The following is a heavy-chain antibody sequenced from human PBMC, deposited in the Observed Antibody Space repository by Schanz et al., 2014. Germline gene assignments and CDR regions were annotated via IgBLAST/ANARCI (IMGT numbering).Heavy chain of an antibody. CDR2: ISYDGSNK. CDR3: AKGWGSSCHGCYFHY. Sequence: QVQLVESGGGVVQPGRSLRLSCAASGFTFSKYGMHWVRQAPGKGLEWVAVISYDGSNKHYADSVKGRFTISRDNSKKTLYLQMDSLRAEDTAEYYCAKGWGSSCHGCYFHYWGQGTLVTVSS. V-gene: IGHV3-33*05. CDR1: GFTFSKYG. J-gene: IGHJ4*02. D-gene: IGHD6-13*01.